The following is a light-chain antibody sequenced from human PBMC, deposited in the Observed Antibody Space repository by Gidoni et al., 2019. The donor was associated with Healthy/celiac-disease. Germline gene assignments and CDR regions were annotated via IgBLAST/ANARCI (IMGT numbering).Light chain of an antibody. CDR3: QQRSNWPPGLT. Sequence: IVLTQSPATLSLSPGERATLSCRASQSVSNYLAWYQQKPGQAPRLLIYDASNRATGIPARFSGSGSGTDFTLTISSLEPEDFAVYYCQQRSNWPPGLTFGGGTKVEIK. V-gene: IGKV3-11*01. CDR2: DAS. J-gene: IGKJ4*01. CDR1: QSVSNY.